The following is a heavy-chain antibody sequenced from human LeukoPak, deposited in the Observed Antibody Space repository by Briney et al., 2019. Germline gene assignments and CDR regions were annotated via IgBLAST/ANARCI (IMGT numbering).Heavy chain of an antibody. CDR1: GGSFSGYY. Sequence: SETLSLTCAVYGGSFSGYYWSWIRQPPGKGLEWIGYIADSGSIKSSPSLKSPIAISVDMSKNQVSLKLTHVTAADTAVYYCARSLYNWNYGWFDRWGQGSLVTVSS. D-gene: IGHD1-7*01. CDR2: IADSGSI. J-gene: IGHJ5*02. CDR3: ARSLYNWNYGWFDR. V-gene: IGHV4-34*10.